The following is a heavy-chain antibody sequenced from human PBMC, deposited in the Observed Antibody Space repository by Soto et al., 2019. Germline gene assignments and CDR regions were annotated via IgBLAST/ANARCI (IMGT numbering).Heavy chain of an antibody. Sequence: PRLSCAISGFSVSSNYLSWVRQAPGKGLEWVSVHYSGGSTYYADSVQGRFTISRDKSNNTLYLQMRRVRAEDTAVYFCARHRHPRGTVGATSPLDPWGQGTQVTVSS. V-gene: IGHV3-53*01. CDR1: GFSVSSNY. CDR3: ARHRHPRGTVGATSPLDP. D-gene: IGHD1-26*01. CDR2: HYSGGST. J-gene: IGHJ5*02.